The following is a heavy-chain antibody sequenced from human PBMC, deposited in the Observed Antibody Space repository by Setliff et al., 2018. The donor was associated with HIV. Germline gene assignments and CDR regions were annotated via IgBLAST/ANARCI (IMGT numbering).Heavy chain of an antibody. Sequence: PGGSLRLSCAASGFTFSSYAMSWVRQAPGKGLEWVSAISGSGGSTYYADSVKGRFTISRDNAKNSLYLQMNSLRAEDTAVYYCARDRGDYGGYYYYGMDVWGQGTPVTVSS. V-gene: IGHV3-23*01. D-gene: IGHD4-17*01. CDR2: ISGSGGST. CDR1: GFTFSSYA. CDR3: ARDRGDYGGYYYYGMDV. J-gene: IGHJ6*02.